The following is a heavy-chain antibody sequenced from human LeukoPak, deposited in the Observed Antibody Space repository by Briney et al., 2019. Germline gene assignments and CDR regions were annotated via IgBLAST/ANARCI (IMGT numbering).Heavy chain of an antibody. CDR3: AKRGVVIRAVIIVGFHKEAYYFDY. J-gene: IGHJ4*02. CDR2: ISDGGASR. V-gene: IGHV3-23*01. D-gene: IGHD3-10*01. CDR1: GITLSNYG. Sequence: GGCLRLSCAVSGITLSNYGMSWVRQAPGKGLECVAGISDGGASRNYADSVKGRFTISRDNPKNTLYLQMNSLRAEDTAVYFCAKRGVVIRAVIIVGFHKEAYYFDYWGQGALVTVSS.